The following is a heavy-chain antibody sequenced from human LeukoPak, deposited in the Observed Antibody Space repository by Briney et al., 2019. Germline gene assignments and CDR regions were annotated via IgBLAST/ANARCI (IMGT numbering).Heavy chain of an antibody. CDR1: GFTFSSYA. D-gene: IGHD2-8*01. CDR2: ISAGGGST. J-gene: IGHJ4*02. CDR3: AKGYCVNDKCSNYDY. V-gene: IGHV3-23*01. Sequence: PGGSLRLSCAASGFTFSSYAMSWVRQAPGKGLEWVSSISAGGGSTYYADSVKGRFTISRDNSKNTMYLQMNSLRAEDTAVYYCAKGYCVNDKCSNYDYWGQGTLVTVSS.